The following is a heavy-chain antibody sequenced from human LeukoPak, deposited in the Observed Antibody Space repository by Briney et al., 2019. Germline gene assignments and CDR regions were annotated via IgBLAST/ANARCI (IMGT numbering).Heavy chain of an antibody. CDR2: IYPGDSGT. Sequence: GESLKISCKGSGYSFTTYWIGWLRQMPGKGLEWMGIIYPGDSGTRYSPSFQGQVTISADKSISTAYLQWSSLKASDAAIYYCARRLPAPEAFDIWGQGTMVTVSS. J-gene: IGHJ3*02. V-gene: IGHV5-51*01. CDR3: ARRLPAPEAFDI. D-gene: IGHD2-2*01. CDR1: GYSFTTYW.